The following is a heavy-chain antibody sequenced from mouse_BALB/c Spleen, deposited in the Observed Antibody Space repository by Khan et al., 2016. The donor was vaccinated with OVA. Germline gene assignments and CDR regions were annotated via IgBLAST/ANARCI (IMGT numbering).Heavy chain of an antibody. D-gene: IGHD2-1*01. CDR1: GYTFPRYY. CDR2: INPSNGGT. CDR3: TRSGYGTFAY. J-gene: IGHJ3*01. V-gene: IGHV1S81*02. Sequence: QIQFVQSGAELVKPGASVRLSCKASGYTFPRYYLYWVKQRPGQGLEWIGDINPSNGGTNFIEKFKSKATLTVDKSSSTAYMQLSSLTSEDSAVYYCTRSGYGTFAYWGQGTLVTVSA.